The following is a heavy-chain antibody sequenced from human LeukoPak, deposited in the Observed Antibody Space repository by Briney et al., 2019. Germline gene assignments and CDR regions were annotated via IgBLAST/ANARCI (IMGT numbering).Heavy chain of an antibody. J-gene: IGHJ4*02. D-gene: IGHD1-26*01. V-gene: IGHV1-2*02. CDR1: GYTFTGYY. CDR3: GIVGAQGYYFDY. CDR2: INPNSGGT. Sequence: GASVKASCKASGYTFTGYYMHWVRQAPGQGLEWMGWINPNSGGTNYAQKFEGRVTMTRDTSISTAYMELSRLRSDDTAVYYCGIVGAQGYYFDYWGQGTLVTVSS.